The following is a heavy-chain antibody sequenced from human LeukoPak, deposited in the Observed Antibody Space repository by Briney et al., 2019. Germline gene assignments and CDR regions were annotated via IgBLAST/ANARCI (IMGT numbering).Heavy chain of an antibody. CDR3: ARDVSGHIVGATRGPHWFDP. Sequence: PSETLSLTCTVSGGSISSYYWSWIRQPPGKGLEWIGYIYYSGGTNYNPSLKSRVTISVDTSKNQFSLKLSSVTAADTAVYYCARDVSGHIVGATRGPHWFDPWGQGTLVTVSS. J-gene: IGHJ5*02. CDR1: GGSISSYY. CDR2: IYYSGGT. D-gene: IGHD1-26*01. V-gene: IGHV4-59*01.